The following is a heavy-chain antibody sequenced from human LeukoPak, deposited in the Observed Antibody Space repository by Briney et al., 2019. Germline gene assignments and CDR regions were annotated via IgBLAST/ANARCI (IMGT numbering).Heavy chain of an antibody. V-gene: IGHV4-4*02. CDR1: GASISSNNW. Sequence: SGTLSLTCAVSGASISSNNWWNWVRQPPGKGLEWIGDIYHSGSTNYSPSLKSRLTISVDKSKNHFSLKLTSVTAADTAIYYCAAAAVAVDYWGQGTLVTVSS. CDR2: IYHSGST. J-gene: IGHJ4*02. CDR3: AAAAVAVDY. D-gene: IGHD6-19*01.